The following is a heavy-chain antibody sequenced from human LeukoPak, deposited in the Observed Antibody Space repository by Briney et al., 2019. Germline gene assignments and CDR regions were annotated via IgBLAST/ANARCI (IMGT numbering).Heavy chain of an antibody. CDR3: AKDRGRIAVAGTYDYFDY. CDR1: GFTFSSYS. V-gene: IGHV3-48*01. CDR2: ISSSSSTI. J-gene: IGHJ4*02. Sequence: GGSLRLSCAASGFTFSSYSMNWVRQAPGKGLEWVSYISSSSSTIYYADSVKGRFTISRDNSKNTLYLQMNSLRAGDTAVYYCAKDRGRIAVAGTYDYFDYWGQGTLVTVSS. D-gene: IGHD6-19*01.